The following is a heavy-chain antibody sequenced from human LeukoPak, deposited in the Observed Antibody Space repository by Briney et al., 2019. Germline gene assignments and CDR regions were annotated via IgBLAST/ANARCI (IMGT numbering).Heavy chain of an antibody. CDR2: ISAYNGNT. CDR3: ARAWGGVVPDAFDI. CDR1: GYTFTGYY. Sequence: GASVKVSCKASGYTFTGYYMHWVRQAPGQGLEWMGWISAYNGNTNYAQKLQGRVTMTTDTSTSTAYMELRSLRSDDTAVYYCARAWGGVVPDAFDIWGQGTMVTVSS. V-gene: IGHV1-18*04. J-gene: IGHJ3*02. D-gene: IGHD3-3*01.